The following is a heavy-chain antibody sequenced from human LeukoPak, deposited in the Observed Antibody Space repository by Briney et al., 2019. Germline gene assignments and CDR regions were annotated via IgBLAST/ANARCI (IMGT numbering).Heavy chain of an antibody. J-gene: IGHJ4*02. Sequence: PSETLSLTCTVSGGSISSYYWSWIRQPPGKGLEWIGYIYYSGSTNYNPSLKSRVTISVDTSKNQFSLKLSSVTAADTAVYYCARDRGHDYGDDTFDYWGQGTLVTVSS. V-gene: IGHV4-59*01. CDR1: GGSISSYY. CDR3: ARDRGHDYGDDTFDY. D-gene: IGHD4-17*01. CDR2: IYYSGST.